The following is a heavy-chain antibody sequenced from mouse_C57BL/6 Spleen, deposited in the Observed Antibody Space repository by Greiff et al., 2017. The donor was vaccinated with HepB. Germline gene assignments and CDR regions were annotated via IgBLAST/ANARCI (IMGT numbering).Heavy chain of an antibody. CDR2: ISSGGSYT. J-gene: IGHJ2*01. CDR1: GFTFSSYG. CDR3: ARRLTPYFDY. Sequence: EVHLVESGGDLVKPGGSLKLSCAASGFTFSSYGMSWVRQTPDKRLEWVATISSGGSYTYYPDSVKGRFTISRDNAKNTLYLQMSSLKSEDTAMYYCARRLTPYFDYWGQGTTLTVSS. D-gene: IGHD4-1*01. V-gene: IGHV5-6*01.